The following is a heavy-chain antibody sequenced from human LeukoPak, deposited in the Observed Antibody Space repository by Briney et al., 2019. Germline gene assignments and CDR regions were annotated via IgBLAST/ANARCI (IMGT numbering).Heavy chain of an antibody. V-gene: IGHV3-23*01. CDR2: ISGSGGST. CDR1: GFTFSSYA. D-gene: IGHD3-3*01. CDR3: AKDPSFDFWSGYRLYYFDY. J-gene: IGHJ4*02. Sequence: GGSLRLSCAASGFTFSSYAMSWVRQAPGKGLEWVSAISGSGGSTYYADSVKGRFTISRDNSKYTLYLQTNSLRAEDTAVYYCAKDPSFDFWSGYRLYYFDYWGQGTLVTVSS.